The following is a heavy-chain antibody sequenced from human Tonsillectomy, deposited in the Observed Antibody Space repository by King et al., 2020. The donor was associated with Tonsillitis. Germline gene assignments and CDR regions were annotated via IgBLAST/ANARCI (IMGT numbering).Heavy chain of an antibody. CDR1: GFAFSDYS. Sequence: VQLVESGGGLVKPGGSLRLSCAASGFAFSDYSMTWVRQAPGKGLELVSSISFRNDYKYYADSLKGRFTISRDNAKNSLYLQMNSLRAEDTAVYYCAKDLPGYYGSLDYWGQGTLVTVSS. CDR2: ISFRNDYK. J-gene: IGHJ4*02. D-gene: IGHD3-22*01. V-gene: IGHV3-21*01. CDR3: AKDLPGYYGSLDY.